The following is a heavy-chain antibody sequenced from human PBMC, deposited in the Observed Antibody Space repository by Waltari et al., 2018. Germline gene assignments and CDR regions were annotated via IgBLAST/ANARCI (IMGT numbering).Heavy chain of an antibody. V-gene: IGHV4-38-2*01. CDR1: GYSISSGYY. D-gene: IGHD2-2*01. CDR3: ARHKGYCSSTSCPGGWFDP. CDR2: NHHSGGT. Sequence: QVQLQESGPGLVKPSETLSLTCAVSGYSISSGYYWGWIRPSPGTGLEWLGSNHHSGGTYYNPSLKSRVTISVDTSKNQFSLKLSSVTAADTAVYYCARHKGYCSSTSCPGGWFDPWGQGTLVTVSS. J-gene: IGHJ5*02.